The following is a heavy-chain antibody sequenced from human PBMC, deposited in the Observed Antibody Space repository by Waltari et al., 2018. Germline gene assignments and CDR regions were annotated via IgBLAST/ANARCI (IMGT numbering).Heavy chain of an antibody. CDR3: VTDKGVVIAFQH. CDR1: GYTFTDVY. J-gene: IGHJ1*01. CDR2: SDPEDGET. V-gene: IGHV1-69-2*01. Sequence: EVQLVQSGAEVKKPGATVKISCKTSGYTFTDVYIHWVQQAPGKGLEWMGRSDPEDGETIYAEKFQDRVTITADTSTDTAYMELSSLISEDTAVYYCVTDKGVVIAFQHWGQGTVVTVSS. D-gene: IGHD2-21*01.